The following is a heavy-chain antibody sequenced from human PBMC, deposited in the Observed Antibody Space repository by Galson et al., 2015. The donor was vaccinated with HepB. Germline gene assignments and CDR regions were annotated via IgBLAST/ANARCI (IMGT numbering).Heavy chain of an antibody. Sequence: SLRLSCAASGFNFKNYSMNWVRQTPGKGLEWVSGISGNGRDTYYADFAKGRFTISRDNFRNTVSLQMNSLRAEDTAVYYCVKEPRTTVETPTPSGWGQGTLVTVSS. CDR2: ISGNGRDT. J-gene: IGHJ4*02. V-gene: IGHV3-23*01. CDR1: GFNFKNYS. CDR3: VKEPRTTVETPTPSG. D-gene: IGHD4-23*01.